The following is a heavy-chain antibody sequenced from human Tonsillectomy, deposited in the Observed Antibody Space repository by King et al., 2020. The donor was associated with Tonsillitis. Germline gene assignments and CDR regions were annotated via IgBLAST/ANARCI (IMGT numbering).Heavy chain of an antibody. CDR1: GFSFSSYA. Sequence: VQLVESGGGLVQPGGSLRLSCAASGFSFSSYAMSWVRQAPGKGLEWVAAISGRGGNTYYADSVEGRFTVSRDNANNTQYLQMNSLRAKDTAIYYCAKVPYGGNSGATWNQIYYFDFWGQGTLVTVSS. J-gene: IGHJ4*02. V-gene: IGHV3-23*04. CDR2: ISGRGGNT. D-gene: IGHD4-23*01. CDR3: AKVPYGGNSGATWNQIYYFDF.